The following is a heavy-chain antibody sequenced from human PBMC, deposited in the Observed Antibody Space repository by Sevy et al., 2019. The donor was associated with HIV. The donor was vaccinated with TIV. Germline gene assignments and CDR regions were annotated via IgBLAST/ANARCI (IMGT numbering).Heavy chain of an antibody. CDR1: GYTFTDYW. CDR3: AKGARDTLPSYHYYGMDV. CDR2: IYPGDSDT. D-gene: IGHD5-18*01. V-gene: IGHV5-51*01. Sequence: GESLKISCKGSGYTFTDYWIVWVRQMPGKGLEWMGIIYPGDSDTTYSPSFQGQVTISADKSISTAYLQWNSLKASDTAMYYCAKGARDTLPSYHYYGMDVWGQGTTVTVSS. J-gene: IGHJ6*02.